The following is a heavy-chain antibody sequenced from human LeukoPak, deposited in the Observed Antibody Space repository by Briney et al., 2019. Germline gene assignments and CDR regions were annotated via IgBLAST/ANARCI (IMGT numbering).Heavy chain of an antibody. CDR2: ISSSSSTI. CDR3: ARGPSGYHNT. D-gene: IGHD5-12*01. Sequence: GGSLRLSCAASGFTFSWYSMSWVRQAPGKGLEWVSYISSSSSTIYYADSVKGRFTISRDNAKNSLYLQMNSLRAEDTAVYYCARGPSGYHNTGGQGTLVTVSS. CDR1: GFTFSWYS. V-gene: IGHV3-48*01. J-gene: IGHJ4*02.